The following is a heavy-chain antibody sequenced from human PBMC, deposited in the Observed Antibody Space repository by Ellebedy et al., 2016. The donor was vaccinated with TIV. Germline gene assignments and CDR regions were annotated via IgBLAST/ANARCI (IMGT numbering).Heavy chain of an antibody. D-gene: IGHD3-16*02. CDR1: GVSFSTYS. CDR2: ITGGVSYI. CDR3: ARGYRYMDH. V-gene: IGHV3-21*01. Sequence: PGGSLRLSCEASGVSFSTYSMNWVRQAPGKGPEWVSSITGGVSYIYYADSVKGRFTISRDNAKNSLFLQLNSLRADDTAVYYCARGYRYMDHWGQGTLVTVSS. J-gene: IGHJ4*02.